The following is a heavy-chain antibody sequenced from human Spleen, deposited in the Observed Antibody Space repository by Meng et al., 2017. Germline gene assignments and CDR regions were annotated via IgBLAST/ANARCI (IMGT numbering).Heavy chain of an antibody. D-gene: IGHD3-22*01. V-gene: IGHV3-30*14. Sequence: GGSLRLSCAASGFTFSSYAIHWVRQAPGKGLEWVALISYDGSIEYYADSVKGRFTISRDNSKNALYLQMSSLRADDTAVYYCAGGDYYDSSGYYYGATYWGQGSLVTVSS. J-gene: IGHJ4*02. CDR2: ISYDGSIE. CDR1: GFTFSSYA. CDR3: AGGDYYDSSGYYYGATY.